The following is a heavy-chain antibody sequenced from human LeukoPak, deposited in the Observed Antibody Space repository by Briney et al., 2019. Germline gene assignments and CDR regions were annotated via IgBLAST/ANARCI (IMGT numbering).Heavy chain of an antibody. D-gene: IGHD3-3*01. CDR2: ISGSGGST. CDR1: GFTFSSYA. CDR3: ARRGYDFWSGYYYFDY. J-gene: IGHJ4*02. V-gene: IGHV3-23*01. Sequence: GGSLRLSCAASGFTFSSYAMSWVRQAPGKGLEWVSAISGSGGSTYYADSVKGRFTISRDNSKNTLYLQMNSLRAEDTAVYYCARRGYDFWSGYYYFDYWGQGTLVTVSS.